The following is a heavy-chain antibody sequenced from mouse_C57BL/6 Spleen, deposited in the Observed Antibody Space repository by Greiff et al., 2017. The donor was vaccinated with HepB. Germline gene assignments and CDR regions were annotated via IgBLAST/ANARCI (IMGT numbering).Heavy chain of an antibody. J-gene: IGHJ4*01. Sequence: VKLMESDAELVKPGASVKISCKVSGYTFTDHTIHWMKQRPEQGLEWIGYIYPRDGSTKYNEKFKGKATLTADKSSSTAYMQLNSLTSEDSAVYVCARDYGSSYAMDYWGQGTSVTVSS. CDR1: GYTFTDHT. CDR2: IYPRDGST. D-gene: IGHD1-1*01. V-gene: IGHV1-78*01. CDR3: ARDYGSSYAMDY.